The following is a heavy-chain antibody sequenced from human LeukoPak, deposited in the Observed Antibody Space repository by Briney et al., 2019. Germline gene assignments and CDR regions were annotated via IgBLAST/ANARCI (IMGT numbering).Heavy chain of an antibody. J-gene: IGHJ4*02. Sequence: GASVEVSCKASGGTFTNYAVGWVRQAPGKGLEWMGWISAYNGNTNYAQKLQGRVTMTTDTSTSTAYMELRSLRSDDTAVYYCARVDIVAPDYWGQGTPVTVSS. D-gene: IGHD5-12*01. CDR2: ISAYNGNT. CDR3: ARVDIVAPDY. CDR1: GGTFTNYA. V-gene: IGHV1-18*01.